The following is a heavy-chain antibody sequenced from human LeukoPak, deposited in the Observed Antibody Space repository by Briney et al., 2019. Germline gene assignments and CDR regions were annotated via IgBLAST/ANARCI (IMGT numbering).Heavy chain of an antibody. D-gene: IGHD6-13*01. CDR2: ISGSGGST. Sequence: GGSLRLSCAASGFTFSSYWMSWVRQAPGKGLEWVSAISGSGGSTYYADSVKGRFTISRDNAKNSLYLQMNSLRAEDTAVYYCARDARQQLVERFDYWGQGTLVTVSS. CDR1: GFTFSSYW. V-gene: IGHV3-23*01. CDR3: ARDARQQLVERFDY. J-gene: IGHJ4*02.